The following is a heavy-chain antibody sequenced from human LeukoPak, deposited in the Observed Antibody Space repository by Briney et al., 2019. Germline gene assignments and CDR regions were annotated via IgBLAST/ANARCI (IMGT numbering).Heavy chain of an antibody. CDR2: ISGSGGST. V-gene: IGHV3-23*01. CDR3: AKEGDGSGSYYNPNWFDP. J-gene: IGHJ5*02. Sequence: GGSLRLSCAASGFTFGSYAMSWVRQAPGKGLEWVSAISGSGGSTYYADSVKGRFTISRDNSKNTLYLQMNSLRAEDTAVYYCAKEGDGSGSYYNPNWFDPWGQGTLVTVSS. CDR1: GFTFGSYA. D-gene: IGHD3-10*01.